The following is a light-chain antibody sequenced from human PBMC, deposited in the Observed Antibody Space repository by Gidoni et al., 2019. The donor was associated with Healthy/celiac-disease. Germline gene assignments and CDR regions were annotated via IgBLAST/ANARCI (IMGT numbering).Light chain of an antibody. Sequence: EIVLTQSTGTLSLSPGERATLPCRASQSVSSSYLAWYQQKPGQAPRLLIYGASSRATGIPDRFSGRGSGTDFTLTISRLDPEDFAVYYCQQYGSSPRTFGHGTKVEIQ. CDR1: QSVSSSY. CDR3: QQYGSSPRT. J-gene: IGKJ1*01. V-gene: IGKV3-20*01. CDR2: GAS.